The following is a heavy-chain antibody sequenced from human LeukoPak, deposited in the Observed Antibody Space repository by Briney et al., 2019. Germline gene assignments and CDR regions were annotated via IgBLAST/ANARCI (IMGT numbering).Heavy chain of an antibody. CDR3: ARDIMTTEGDY. CDR2: IYYSGST. D-gene: IGHD3-16*01. J-gene: IGHJ4*02. V-gene: IGHV4-38-2*02. Sequence: SETLSLTCTVSGYSISSGYYWGWIRQPPGKGLEWIGRIYYSGSTYYNPSLKSRVTISVDTSKNPFSLKLSSVTAADTAVYYCARDIMTTEGDYCGEGTLVTVSS. CDR1: GYSISSGYY.